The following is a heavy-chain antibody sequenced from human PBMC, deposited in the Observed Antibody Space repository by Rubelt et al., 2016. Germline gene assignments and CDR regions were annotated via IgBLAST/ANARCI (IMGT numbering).Heavy chain of an antibody. J-gene: IGHJ4*02. V-gene: IGHV4-34*01. CDR3: ARHAFIVTTGSFWDY. D-gene: IGHD4-17*01. CDR2: IDYSGST. CDR1: GGSFSGYY. Sequence: QVQLQQWGAGLLKPSETLSLTCAVYGGSFSGYYWSWIRQPPGKGLEWIGGIDYSGSTYPNPSLRSRVTMSVAPSKNQFSLKLSSVTAADTAVYYCARHAFIVTTGSFWDYWGQGTLITVSS.